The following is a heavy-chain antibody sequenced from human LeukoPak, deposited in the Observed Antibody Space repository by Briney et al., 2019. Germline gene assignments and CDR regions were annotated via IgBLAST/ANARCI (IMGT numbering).Heavy chain of an antibody. D-gene: IGHD6-19*01. J-gene: IGHJ4*02. V-gene: IGHV3-23*01. CDR2: ISGSGDTT. Sequence: PGGSLRLSCAASGFTFSHHAMTGVRQAPGKGLEWVSGISGSGDTTYYADSEKGRFTISRDNSRNTVYLQMNRLRAEDTAVYFCARESFRALAGYLDYWGQGSLVTVSS. CDR1: GFTFSHHA. CDR3: ARESFRALAGYLDY.